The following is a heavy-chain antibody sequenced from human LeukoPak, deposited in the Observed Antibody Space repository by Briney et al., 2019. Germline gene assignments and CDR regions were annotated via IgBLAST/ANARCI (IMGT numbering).Heavy chain of an antibody. D-gene: IGHD4-11*01. J-gene: IGHJ5*02. V-gene: IGHV3-30-3*01. CDR3: ARDDTVTTHNWFDP. CDR2: ISYDGSNK. CDR1: GFTFSSYA. Sequence: AGGSLRLSCAASGFTFSSYAMHWVRQAPGKGLEWVAVISYDGSNKYYADSVKGRFTISRDNSKNTLYLQMNSLRAEDTAVYYCARDDTVTTHNWFDPWGQGTLVTVSS.